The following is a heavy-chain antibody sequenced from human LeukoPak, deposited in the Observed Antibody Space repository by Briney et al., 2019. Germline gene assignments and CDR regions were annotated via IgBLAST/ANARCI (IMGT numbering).Heavy chain of an antibody. V-gene: IGHV1-24*01. CDR2: FDPEDGET. Sequence: ASVTVSCTVSGYTLTELSMHWVRQAPGKGLEWMGGFDPEDGETIYAQKFQGRVTMTEDTSTDTAYMELSSLRSEDTAVYYCATHNYYDSSGFDYWGQGTLVTVSS. CDR1: GYTLTELS. D-gene: IGHD3-22*01. CDR3: ATHNYYDSSGFDY. J-gene: IGHJ4*02.